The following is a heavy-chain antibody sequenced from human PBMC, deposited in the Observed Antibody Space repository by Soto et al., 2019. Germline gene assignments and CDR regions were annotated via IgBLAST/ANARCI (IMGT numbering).Heavy chain of an antibody. CDR2: IWYDGSNK. CDR1: GFTFSSYG. J-gene: IGHJ4*02. CDR3: ARDGQGRLDGYSYGYDGLFDY. D-gene: IGHD5-18*01. Sequence: QVQLVESGGGVVQPGRSLRLSCAASGFTFSSYGMHWVRQAPGKGLEWVAVIWYDGSNKYYADSVKGRFTISRDNSKNTLYLQMNSLRAEDTAVYYCARDGQGRLDGYSYGYDGLFDYWGQGTLVTVSS. V-gene: IGHV3-33*01.